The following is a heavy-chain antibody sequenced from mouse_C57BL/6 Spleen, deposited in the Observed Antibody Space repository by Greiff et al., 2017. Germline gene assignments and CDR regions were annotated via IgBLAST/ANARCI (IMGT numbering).Heavy chain of an antibody. J-gene: IGHJ4*01. CDR3: ARQYYGRAPTVYAMDY. Sequence: VQLQQPGAELVKPGASVKLSCKASGYTFTSYWMHWVKQRPGQGLEWIGMIHPNSGSTNYNEKFKSKATLTVDKSSSTAYMQLSSLTSEDSAVYYCARQYYGRAPTVYAMDYWGQGTSVTVSS. V-gene: IGHV1-64*01. CDR1: GYTFTSYW. D-gene: IGHD1-1*01. CDR2: IHPNSGST.